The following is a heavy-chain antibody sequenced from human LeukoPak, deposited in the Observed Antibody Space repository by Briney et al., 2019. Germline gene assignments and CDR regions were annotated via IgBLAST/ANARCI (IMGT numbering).Heavy chain of an antibody. CDR1: GGSFISSC. Sequence: SETLSLTRAVYGGSFISSCCGWVSQPAGKWLEWIGEINHSGSTKYNPSLKSQVTISVDTPKIQFSLNLSSVTAADTAVYYCARGISDCSGGSCYSPYAFDIWGQGTMVTVSS. D-gene: IGHD2-15*01. CDR3: ARGISDCSGGSCYSPYAFDI. J-gene: IGHJ3*02. CDR2: INHSGST. V-gene: IGHV4-34*01.